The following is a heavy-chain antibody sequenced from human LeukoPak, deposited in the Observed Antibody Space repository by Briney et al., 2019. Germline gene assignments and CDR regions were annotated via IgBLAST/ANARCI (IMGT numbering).Heavy chain of an antibody. CDR3: AKRSAESSGYFDS. CDR1: GFTFSSYG. D-gene: IGHD6-19*01. CDR2: ISYDGSNK. V-gene: IGHV3-30*18. J-gene: IGHJ4*02. Sequence: GGSLRLSCAASGFTFSSYGMHWVRQAPGKGLEWVAVISYDGSNKYYADSVKGRLTISRDNSKNTLYLQMNSLRAEDTAIYYCAKRSAESSGYFDSWGQGTLVTVSS.